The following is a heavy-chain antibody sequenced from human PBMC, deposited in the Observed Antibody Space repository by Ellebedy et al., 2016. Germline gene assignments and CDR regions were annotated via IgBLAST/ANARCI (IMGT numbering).Heavy chain of an antibody. Sequence: GGSLRLXCAASGFLFSRYGIHWVRQAPGKGLEWVAVISDDGEDKSYADSVKGRFTISRDNFKITVYLEMNSLRLEDTAVYYCAREYRSGSYSYRSFDVWGRGTLVTVSS. V-gene: IGHV3-30*03. D-gene: IGHD3-10*01. CDR1: GFLFSRYG. CDR3: AREYRSGSYSYRSFDV. CDR2: ISDDGEDK. J-gene: IGHJ2*01.